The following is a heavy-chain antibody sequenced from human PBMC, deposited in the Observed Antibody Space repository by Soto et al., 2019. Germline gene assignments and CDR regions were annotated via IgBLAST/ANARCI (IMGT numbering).Heavy chain of an antibody. Sequence: EVQLLESGGGLVQPGGSLTLSCAASGFTFSDYTMSWVRQAPGKVLECISVILSYYNTYYADSVRGRFTISRDNSKNTLYLEMNSLRAEDTAVYYCTRRTSGYFGYWGQGALVTVSS. CDR2: ILSYYNT. V-gene: IGHV3-23*03. J-gene: IGHJ4*02. CDR1: GFTFSDYT. CDR3: TRRTSGYFGY. D-gene: IGHD6-19*01.